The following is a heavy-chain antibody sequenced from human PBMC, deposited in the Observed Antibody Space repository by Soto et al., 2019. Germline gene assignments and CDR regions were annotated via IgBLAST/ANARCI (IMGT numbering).Heavy chain of an antibody. CDR2: IRSQGYGVAP. Sequence: GGSLRLSCIGSGFTFGDYGMSWFRQAPGKGLEWVASIRSQGYGVAPQYAASVEGRFTVSRDDSKSIAYLQMNSLKTEDSAVYYCTRGLKSNSNWFDPWGQGTLVTVSS. CDR3: TRGLKSNSNWFDP. CDR1: GFTFGDYG. J-gene: IGHJ5*02. V-gene: IGHV3-49*03. D-gene: IGHD4-4*01.